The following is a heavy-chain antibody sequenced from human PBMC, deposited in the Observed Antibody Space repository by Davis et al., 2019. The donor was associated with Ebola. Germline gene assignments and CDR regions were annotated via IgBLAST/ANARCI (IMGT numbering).Heavy chain of an antibody. D-gene: IGHD6-19*01. CDR2: IYYTGST. V-gene: IGHV4-39*07. CDR1: GGSISSASYD. CDR3: ARSQWVAVADFDY. Sequence: SETLSLTCTVSGGSISSASYDWGWIRQSPGKGLEFIGAIYYTGSTQYNPSLKSRVTISIDTSKNQFSLRLNSLTAADTAVYYCARSQWVAVADFDYWGQGILVSVSS. J-gene: IGHJ4*02.